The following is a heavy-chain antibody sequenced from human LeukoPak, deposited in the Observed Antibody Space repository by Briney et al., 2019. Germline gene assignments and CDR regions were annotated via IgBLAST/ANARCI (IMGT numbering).Heavy chain of an antibody. CDR3: ARGDSSSYAFDI. J-gene: IGHJ3*02. D-gene: IGHD6-13*01. CDR2: ISSSGSTI. Sequence: GGSLRLSCAASGFTFSSYEMYWVRQAPGKGLEWVSYISSSGSTIYYADSVKGRFTISRDNAKNSLYLQMNSLRAEDTAVYYCARGDSSSYAFDIWGQGTMVTVSS. CDR1: GFTFSSYE. V-gene: IGHV3-48*03.